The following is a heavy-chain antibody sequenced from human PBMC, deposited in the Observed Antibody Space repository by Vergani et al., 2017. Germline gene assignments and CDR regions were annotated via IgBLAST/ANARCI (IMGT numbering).Heavy chain of an antibody. J-gene: IGHJ4*02. CDR3: AKDWGATTAGLAY. D-gene: IGHD6-13*01. V-gene: IGHV3-9*01. Sequence: EVQLVESGGGLVQPGRSLRLSCAASGFTFDDYAMHWVRQVPGKGLEWVSGIKWNSDSKAYADSVKGRFTISRDNARNSLYLEMNSLTSEDTAIYYCAKDWGATTAGLAYWGQGTLVTVSS. CDR1: GFTFDDYA. CDR2: IKWNSDSK.